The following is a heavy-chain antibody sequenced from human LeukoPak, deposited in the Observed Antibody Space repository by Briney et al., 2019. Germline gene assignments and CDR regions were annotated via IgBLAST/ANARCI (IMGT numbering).Heavy chain of an antibody. D-gene: IGHD6-6*01. CDR2: IYYSGST. Sequence: SETLSLTCTVSGGSISSSSYYWGWIRQPPGKGLEWIGSIYYSGSTYYNPSLKSRVTRSVDTSKNQFSLKLSSVTAADTAVYYCARGGVIAARLGSYYYYGMDVWGQGTTVTVSS. CDR1: GGSISSSSYY. V-gene: IGHV4-39*01. J-gene: IGHJ6*02. CDR3: ARGGVIAARLGSYYYYGMDV.